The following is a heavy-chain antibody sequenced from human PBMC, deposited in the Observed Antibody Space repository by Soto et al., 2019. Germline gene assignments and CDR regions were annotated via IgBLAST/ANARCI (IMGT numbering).Heavy chain of an antibody. V-gene: IGHV1-3*01. CDR3: ARDGYLFYYYGMDV. Sequence: ASVKVSCKASGYTFTSYAMHWVRQAPGQRLEWMGWINAGNGNTKYSQKFQGRVTIARDTSASTAYMELSSLRSEDTAVYYCARDGYLFYYYGMDVWGQGTTVTVSS. J-gene: IGHJ6*02. CDR2: INAGNGNT. D-gene: IGHD5-18*01. CDR1: GYTFTSYA.